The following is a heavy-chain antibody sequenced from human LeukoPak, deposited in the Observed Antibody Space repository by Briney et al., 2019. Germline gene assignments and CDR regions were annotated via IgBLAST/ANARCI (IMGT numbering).Heavy chain of an antibody. CDR2: IKQDGSEK. V-gene: IGHV3-7*03. Sequence: PGGSLRLSCAASGFTFSSYWMSWVRQAPGKGLEWVANIKQDGSEKYCVGSVKGRFTISRDNAKNSLYLQMDSLRAEDTAVYYCARDGPYSTSSTHPPWGQGTLVTVSS. CDR3: ARDGPYSTSSTHPP. CDR1: GFTFSSYW. J-gene: IGHJ5*02. D-gene: IGHD6-6*01.